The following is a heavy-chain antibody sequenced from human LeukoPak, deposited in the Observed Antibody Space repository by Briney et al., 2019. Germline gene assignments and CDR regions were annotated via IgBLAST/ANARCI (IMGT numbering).Heavy chain of an antibody. Sequence: GASVKVSCKASGYTFTGYYMHWVRQAPGQGLEWMGWINPNSGGTNYAQKFQGRVTMTRDTSISTAYMGLSRLRSDDTAVYYCARVARSDYVWGSYRSWLLDYWDQGTLVTVSS. D-gene: IGHD3-16*02. V-gene: IGHV1-2*02. CDR3: ARVARSDYVWGSYRSWLLDY. CDR2: INPNSGGT. J-gene: IGHJ4*02. CDR1: GYTFTGYY.